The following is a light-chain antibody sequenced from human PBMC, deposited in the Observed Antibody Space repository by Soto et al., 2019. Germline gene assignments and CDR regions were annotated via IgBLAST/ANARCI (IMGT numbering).Light chain of an antibody. CDR3: SSYTSNSNPYV. CDR1: SSDVGGYNY. Sequence: QSVLAQPASVSGSPGQSITISCTGTSSDVGGYNYVSWYQLHPGKAPKLMISEVTNRPSGVSSRFSGSKSGNTASLTISGLQADDDADYYCSSYTSNSNPYVFGTGTKVTVL. CDR2: EVT. J-gene: IGLJ1*01. V-gene: IGLV2-14*01.